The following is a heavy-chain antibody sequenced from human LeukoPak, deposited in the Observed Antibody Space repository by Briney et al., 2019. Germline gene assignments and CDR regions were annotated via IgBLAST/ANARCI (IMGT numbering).Heavy chain of an antibody. V-gene: IGHV1-2*06. J-gene: IGHJ4*02. D-gene: IGHD1-26*01. CDR3: AGGCSGSYFAAPDY. CDR1: GYTFTGYY. CDR2: INPNSGGT. Sequence: GASLKVSCKASGYTFTGYYMHWVLQAPGHGLEWMGRINPNSGGTNYAQKFQGRVTMTRDTSISTAYMELSRLRSDDTAVYYCAGGCSGSYFAAPDYWGQGTLVTVSS.